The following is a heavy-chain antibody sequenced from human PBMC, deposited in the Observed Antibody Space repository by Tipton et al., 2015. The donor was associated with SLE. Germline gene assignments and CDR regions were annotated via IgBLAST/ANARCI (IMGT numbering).Heavy chain of an antibody. CDR2: IYSGGST. J-gene: IGHJ4*02. D-gene: IGHD6-13*01. CDR3: ARVPLAAAGSIGDY. Sequence: SLRLSCAASGFTVSSNYMSWVRQAPGKGLEWVSVIYSGGSTYYADSVKGRFTISRDNAKNSLYLQMNSLRAEDTAVYYCARVPLAAAGSIGDYWGQGTLVTVSS. CDR1: GFTVSSNY. V-gene: IGHV3-53*01.